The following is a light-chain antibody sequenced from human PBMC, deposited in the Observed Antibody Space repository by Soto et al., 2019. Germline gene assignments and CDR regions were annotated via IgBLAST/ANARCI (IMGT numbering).Light chain of an antibody. CDR2: DSS. J-gene: IGKJ2*01. CDR3: QQYDNLPRNT. Sequence: DIQMTQSPSSLSASVGDRVTITCQASQDISKYLNWYQQKPGKAPKLLIYDSSNLEKGVPSSFSGSGSGTHFTFTISRLQPEDIAIYYCQQYDNLPRNTFGQGTKLEIK. CDR1: QDISKY. V-gene: IGKV1-33*01.